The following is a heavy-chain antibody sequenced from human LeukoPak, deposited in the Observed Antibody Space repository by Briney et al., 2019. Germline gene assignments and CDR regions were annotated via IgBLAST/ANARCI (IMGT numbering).Heavy chain of an antibody. D-gene: IGHD1-26*01. CDR2: ISGSGGTT. CDR1: GFTFSSYA. V-gene: IGHV3-23*01. CDR3: AKLVAYRAIVGDTYFDC. J-gene: IGHJ4*02. Sequence: GGSLRLACAASGFTFSSYAMSWVRQAPGKVLEWVSDISGSGGTTYYADSGKGRFTISRDNSKNTLYLQMNSLRAEDTAVYYCAKLVAYRAIVGDTYFDCWGQGTLVTVSS.